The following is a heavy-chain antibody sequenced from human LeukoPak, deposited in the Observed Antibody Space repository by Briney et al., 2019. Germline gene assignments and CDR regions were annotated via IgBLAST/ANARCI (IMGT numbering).Heavy chain of an antibody. D-gene: IGHD3-22*01. CDR1: GYTLTELS. CDR3: ATEAMIVVAGTYGMDV. Sequence: ASVKVSCKVSGYTLTELSMHWVRQAPGKGLEWMGVFDPEDGETIYAQKFQGRVTMTEDTSTDTAYMELSSLRSEDTAVYYCATEAMIVVAGTYGMDVWGQGTTVTVSS. CDR2: FDPEDGET. V-gene: IGHV1-24*01. J-gene: IGHJ6*02.